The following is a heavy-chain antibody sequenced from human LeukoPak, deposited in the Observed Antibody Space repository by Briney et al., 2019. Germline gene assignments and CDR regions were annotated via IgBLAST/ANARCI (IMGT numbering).Heavy chain of an antibody. CDR2: IIGEGHER. Sequence: GGSLRLSCAGSGIIFNNYWMGWVRQAPGKGLQWVASIIGEGHERHYVDSVKGRFTISRDNAKNSLFLQMDSLRVEDTAVYYCVRDLGGCSGDCHPYWGQGVLVTVSS. CDR1: GIIFNNYW. V-gene: IGHV3-7*01. CDR3: VRDLGGCSGDCHPY. D-gene: IGHD2-21*01. J-gene: IGHJ4*02.